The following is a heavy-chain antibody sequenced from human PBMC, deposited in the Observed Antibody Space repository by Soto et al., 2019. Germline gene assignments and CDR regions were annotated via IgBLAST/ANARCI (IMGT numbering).Heavy chain of an antibody. CDR3: AKDTFDSGYLDY. Sequence: EVQLLESGGGLVQPGGSLRLSCAASGFTFSSYAMSWVRQAPGNGLEWVSAISGSGGSTYYADSVKGRFTISRDNSKNTLYLQMNSLRAEDTAVYYCAKDTFDSGYLDYWGQGTLVTVSS. J-gene: IGHJ4*02. CDR2: ISGSGGST. D-gene: IGHD3-22*01. CDR1: GFTFSSYA. V-gene: IGHV3-23*01.